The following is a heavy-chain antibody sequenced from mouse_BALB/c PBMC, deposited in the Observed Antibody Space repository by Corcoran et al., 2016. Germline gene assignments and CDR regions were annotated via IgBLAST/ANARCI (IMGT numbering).Heavy chain of an antibody. J-gene: IGHJ1*01. V-gene: IGHV1S136*01. CDR3: AREGRRGYFDV. CDR2: INPYNDGT. Sequence: EVQLQQSGPELVKPGAQVKLYCKASGYTFPSYVMHWGKQKPGQGLAWIGYINPYNDGTKYNEKFKGKATLTSDKSSSTAYMELSSLTSEDSAVYYCAREGRRGYFDVWGAGTTVTVSS. CDR1: GYTFPSYV.